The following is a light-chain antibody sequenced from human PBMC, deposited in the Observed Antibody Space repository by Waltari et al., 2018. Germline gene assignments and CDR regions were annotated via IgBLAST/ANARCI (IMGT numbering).Light chain of an antibody. J-gene: IGLJ3*02. CDR2: VNSDGSH. CDR1: RGHTRNV. V-gene: IGLV4-69*01. CDR3: QTGGHGTWV. Sequence: QLVLPQSPSASASLGASAKLTCTLSRGHTRNVIAWHQQQPEKGPRYLMKVNSDGSHSKGDEIPDRLSGSSSGAERYLTISSVQSEDEADYYCQTGGHGTWVFGGGTKLTVL.